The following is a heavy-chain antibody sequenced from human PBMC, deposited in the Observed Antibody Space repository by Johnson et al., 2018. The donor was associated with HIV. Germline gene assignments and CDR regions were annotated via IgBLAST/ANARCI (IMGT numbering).Heavy chain of an antibody. CDR1: GFTFSS. CDR2: IWYDGSNK. D-gene: IGHD1-1*01. CDR3: ATVGRNEGRHSFDV. Sequence: VQLVESGGGVVQPGRSLRLSCAASGFTFSSMHWDRQAPGKGLEWVAVIWYDGSNKYYADSVKGRFTISRDNSKNTLYLQMNSLGVEDTALYFCATVGRNEGRHSFDVWGLGTMVTVSS. V-gene: IGHV3-33*08. J-gene: IGHJ3*01.